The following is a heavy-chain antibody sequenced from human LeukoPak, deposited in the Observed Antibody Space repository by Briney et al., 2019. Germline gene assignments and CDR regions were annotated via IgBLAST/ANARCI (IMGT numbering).Heavy chain of an antibody. CDR1: GGTFSSYT. Sequence: GASVKVSCKASGGTFSSYTISWVRQAPGQGLEWMGRIIPILGIANYAQKFQGRVTITADKSTSTAYMELSSLRSEDTAVYYSARQGLHDAFDIWGQGTMVTVSS. CDR3: ARQGLHDAFDI. J-gene: IGHJ3*02. CDR2: IIPILGIA. V-gene: IGHV1-69*02.